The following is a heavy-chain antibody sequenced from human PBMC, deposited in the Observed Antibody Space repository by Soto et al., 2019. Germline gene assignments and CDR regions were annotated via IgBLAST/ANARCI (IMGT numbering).Heavy chain of an antibody. CDR1: GASISYGGFS. CDR3: VRGGGYDPFDY. J-gene: IGHJ4*02. CDR2: ISHLENT. Sequence: SETLSLTCTVSGASISYGGFSRSWIRQSPGKGLEWLGYISHLENTYFHPSFKSRLTMSIHRSRNQFSLNLSSVTAADRAVYYCVRGGGYDPFDYWGQGVLVTVSS. D-gene: IGHD5-12*01. V-gene: IGHV4-30-2*06.